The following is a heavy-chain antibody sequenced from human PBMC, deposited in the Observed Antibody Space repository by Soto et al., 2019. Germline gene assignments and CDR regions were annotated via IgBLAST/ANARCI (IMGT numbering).Heavy chain of an antibody. J-gene: IGHJ6*02. V-gene: IGHV4-59*01. CDR2: MYNTGST. CDR1: GGSISRYY. Sequence: QVQLQESGPGLVKPSETLSLTCTVSGGSISRYYWSWIRQPPGKGLEWIGYMYNTGSTVYNPPFKSRVTISVDTCKHQFCLKLNSVPAADTAVYYCARDLWGYCGTDCYPLDVWGQGTTVTVSS. CDR3: ARDLWGYCGTDCYPLDV. D-gene: IGHD2-21*02.